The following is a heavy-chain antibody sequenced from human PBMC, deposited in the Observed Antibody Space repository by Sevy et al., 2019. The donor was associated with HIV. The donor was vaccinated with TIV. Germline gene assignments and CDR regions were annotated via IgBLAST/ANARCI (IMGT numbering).Heavy chain of an antibody. CDR2: IGYDETDN. D-gene: IGHD6-13*01. V-gene: IGHV3-30*02. Sequence: GGSLRLSCTASGFTFSYFGMHWVRQAPGKGLEWVAFIGYDETDNYYADSVKGRFAISRDNSKNTLFLQMNSLRPEDTAIYYCAKNTASAGTGGFDYWGQGALVTVSS. CDR1: GFTFSYFG. CDR3: AKNTASAGTGGFDY. J-gene: IGHJ4*02.